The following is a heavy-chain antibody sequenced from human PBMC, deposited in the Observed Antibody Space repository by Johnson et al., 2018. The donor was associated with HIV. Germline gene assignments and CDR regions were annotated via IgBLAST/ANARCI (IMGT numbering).Heavy chain of an antibody. Sequence: MQLVESGGGLVQPGGSLRLSCAASGFTVSNYYMTWVRQSPGKGLEWVSTISGSGGSTYYADSVKGRLTISRDNPKNTLYLQMNSLRAEDTAVYYCARDGESQQLPLGDAFDVWGQGTMVIVSS. D-gene: IGHD6-13*01. CDR3: ARDGESQQLPLGDAFDV. CDR2: ISGSGGST. V-gene: IGHV3-23*04. CDR1: GFTVSNYY. J-gene: IGHJ3*01.